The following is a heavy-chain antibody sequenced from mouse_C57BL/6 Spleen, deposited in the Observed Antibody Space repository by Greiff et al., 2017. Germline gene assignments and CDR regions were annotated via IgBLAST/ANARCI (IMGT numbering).Heavy chain of an antibody. Sequence: QVQLQQSGPELVKPGASVKISCKASGYAFSSSWMNWVKQRPGKGLEWIGRIYPGDGDTNYNGKFKGKATLTADKSSSTAYMQLSSLTSEDSAVYCCARSYYGSSSLYYWGHGTTLTVSS. CDR1: GYAFSSSW. CDR2: IYPGDGDT. CDR3: ARSYYGSSSLYY. D-gene: IGHD1-1*01. V-gene: IGHV1-82*01. J-gene: IGHJ2*01.